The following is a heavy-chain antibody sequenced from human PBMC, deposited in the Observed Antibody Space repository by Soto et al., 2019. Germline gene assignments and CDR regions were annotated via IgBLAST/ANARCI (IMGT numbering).Heavy chain of an antibody. J-gene: IGHJ6*02. V-gene: IGHV4-34*01. CDR3: ARGLAYYYYGMDV. CDR1: GGSFSGYY. Sequence: PSDTLSLTCAVYGGSFSGYYWSWIRQPPGKGLEWIGEINHSGSTNYNPSLKSRVTISVDTSKNQFSLKLSSVTAADTAVYYCARGLAYYYYGMDVWGQGTTVTVSS. CDR2: INHSGST.